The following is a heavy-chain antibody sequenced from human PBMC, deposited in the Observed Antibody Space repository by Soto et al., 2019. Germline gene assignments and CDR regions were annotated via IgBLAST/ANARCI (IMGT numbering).Heavy chain of an antibody. D-gene: IGHD3-10*01. J-gene: IGHJ6*02. CDR3: ARLLWFGESPYYGMDV. V-gene: IGHV4-59*08. CDR1: GGSISSYY. Sequence: QVQLQESGPGLVKPSETLSLTCTVSGGSISSYYWSWIRQPPGKGLEWIGYFYYSGNTNYNPSLKSRVTISVDTSKNQFSLKLSSVTAADTAVYYCARLLWFGESPYYGMDVWGQGTTVTVSS. CDR2: FYYSGNT.